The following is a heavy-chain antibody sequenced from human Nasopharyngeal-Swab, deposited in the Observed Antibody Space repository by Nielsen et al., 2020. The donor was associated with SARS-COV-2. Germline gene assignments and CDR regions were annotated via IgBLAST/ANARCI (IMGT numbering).Heavy chain of an antibody. V-gene: IGHV1-46*01. CDR3: ARDRVNTVTTVEPPFWKGYYYYGMDV. CDR1: GYTFTSYG. Sequence: ASVKVSCKASGYTFTSYGISWVRQAPGQGLEWMGIINPSGGSTSYAKKFQGRVTMTRDTSRSTVYMELSSLRSEDTAVYYCARDRVNTVTTVEPPFWKGYYYYGMDVWGQGTTVTVSS. D-gene: IGHD4-17*01. J-gene: IGHJ6*02. CDR2: INPSGGST.